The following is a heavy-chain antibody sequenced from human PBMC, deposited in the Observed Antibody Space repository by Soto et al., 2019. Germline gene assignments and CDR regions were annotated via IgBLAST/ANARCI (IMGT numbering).Heavy chain of an antibody. D-gene: IGHD6-13*01. V-gene: IGHV1-18*04. J-gene: IGHJ4*02. CDR3: ARSPVYYSSSWYGGFDY. CDR2: ISAYNGNT. Sequence: ASVKVSCKASGYTFTSYGISWVRQAPGQGLEWMGWISAYNGNTNYAQKLQGRVTMTTDTSTSTAYMELRSLRSDDTAVYYCARSPVYYSSSWYGGFDYWGQGTLVTV. CDR1: GYTFTSYG.